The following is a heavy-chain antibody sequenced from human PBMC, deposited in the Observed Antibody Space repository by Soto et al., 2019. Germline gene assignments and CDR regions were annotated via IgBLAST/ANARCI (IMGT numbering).Heavy chain of an antibody. CDR3: ARVGGYSSSWYDAFDI. CDR2: IWYDGSNK. CDR1: GFTFSSYA. V-gene: IGHV3-33*01. D-gene: IGHD6-13*01. J-gene: IGHJ3*02. Sequence: GGSLRLSXAASGFTFSSYAMHWVRQAPGKGLEWVSVIWYDGSNKYYAYSVKGRFTISRDNSKNTLYLQMNSLRAEDTAVYYCARVGGYSSSWYDAFDIWGQGTMVTVSS.